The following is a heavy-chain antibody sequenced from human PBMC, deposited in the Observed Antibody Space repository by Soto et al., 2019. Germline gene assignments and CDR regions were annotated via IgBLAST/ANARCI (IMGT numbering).Heavy chain of an antibody. D-gene: IGHD6-19*01. CDR3: VRKGYSSDLN. V-gene: IGHV5-10-1*01. Sequence: PGESLKISCKGSGYTFTSYWINWVRQMPGKGLEWMGRIDPSDSYTNYSPSFQGHVTISVDKSISTAYLQWSSLKASDTAMYYCVRKGYSSDLNWGQGTLVTSPQ. CDR1: GYTFTSYW. CDR2: IDPSDSYT. J-gene: IGHJ4*02.